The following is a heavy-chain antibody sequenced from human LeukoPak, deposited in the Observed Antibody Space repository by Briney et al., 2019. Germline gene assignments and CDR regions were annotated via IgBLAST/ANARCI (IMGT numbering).Heavy chain of an antibody. D-gene: IGHD4-17*01. V-gene: IGHV4-4*02. CDR1: GGSISSSNW. J-gene: IGHJ5*02. CDR3: ARDRTDDYGDSNWFDP. Sequence: SETLSLTCAVSGGSISSSNWWSWVRQPPGKGLEWIGEIYHSGSTNYNPSLKSRVTISVDKSKNQFFLKLSSVTAADTAVYYCARDRTDDYGDSNWFDPWGQGTLVTVSS. CDR2: IYHSGST.